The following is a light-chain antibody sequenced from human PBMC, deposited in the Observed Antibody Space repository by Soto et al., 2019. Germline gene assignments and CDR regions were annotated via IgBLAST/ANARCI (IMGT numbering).Light chain of an antibody. CDR2: DAS. J-gene: IGKJ2*01. CDR3: QHYHSYPYT. Sequence: DIQMTQSPSTLSASVGDRVTITCRASQSIGGWLAWYQQRPGKAPRLLIYDASSVESGVPSRFSGSRSGTMFTLAISSLQPEEFATYYCQHYHSYPYTFGQGTKLEIK. CDR1: QSIGGW. V-gene: IGKV1-5*01.